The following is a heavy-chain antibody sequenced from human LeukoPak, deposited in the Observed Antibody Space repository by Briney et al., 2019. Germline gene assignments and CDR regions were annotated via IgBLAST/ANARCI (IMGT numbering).Heavy chain of an antibody. J-gene: IGHJ4*02. D-gene: IGHD3-10*01. CDR3: AREHVLLWFGELLD. Sequence: GGSPRLSCAASGFTFSSYGMHWVRQAPGKGLEWVAVIWYDGSNKYYADSVKGRFTISRDNSKNTLYLQMNSLRAEDTAVYYCAREHVLLWFGELLDWGQGTLVTVSS. CDR2: IWYDGSNK. V-gene: IGHV3-33*01. CDR1: GFTFSSYG.